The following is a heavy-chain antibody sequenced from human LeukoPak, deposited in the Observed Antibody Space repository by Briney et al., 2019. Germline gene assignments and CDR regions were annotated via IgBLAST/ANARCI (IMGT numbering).Heavy chain of an antibody. CDR2: IIPIFGTA. CDR3: ARDLESSGWLGDY. V-gene: IGHV1-69*13. J-gene: IGHJ4*02. CDR1: GGTFSSYA. Sequence: SVKVSCKASGGTFSSYAISWVRQAPGQGLEWMGGIIPIFGTANYAQKFQGRVTITADESTSTAYMELSSLRSEDTAVYYCARDLESSGWLGDYWGQGTLVTVSS. D-gene: IGHD6-19*01.